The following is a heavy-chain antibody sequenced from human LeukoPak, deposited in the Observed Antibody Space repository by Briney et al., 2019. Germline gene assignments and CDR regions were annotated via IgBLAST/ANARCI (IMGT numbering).Heavy chain of an antibody. Sequence: SETLSLTCAVSTYSVTSDYYWAWIRQSPETGLEWIGTIYHTGSSYYNPSLESRATMSVHTFDNEFSLKLTSVTAADTAVYYCARHWGRREAFDIWGQGTVVTVSS. CDR3: ARHWGRREAFDI. CDR1: TYSVTSDYY. V-gene: IGHV4-38-2*01. J-gene: IGHJ3*02. D-gene: IGHD3-16*01. CDR2: IYHTGSS.